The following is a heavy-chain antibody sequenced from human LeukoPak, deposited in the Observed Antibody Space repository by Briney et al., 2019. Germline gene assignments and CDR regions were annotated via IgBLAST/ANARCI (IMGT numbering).Heavy chain of an antibody. V-gene: IGHV4-59*08. Sequence: SETLSLTCTVSGGSISSYYWSWIRQPPGKGLEWIGYMYYSGSTNYNPSLKSRVTISIDTSKNQFSLKLSSVNAADMAVYYCARGRTYVDYWGQGTLVTVSS. J-gene: IGHJ4*02. CDR1: GGSISSYY. CDR2: MYYSGST. D-gene: IGHD1-26*01. CDR3: ARGRTYVDY.